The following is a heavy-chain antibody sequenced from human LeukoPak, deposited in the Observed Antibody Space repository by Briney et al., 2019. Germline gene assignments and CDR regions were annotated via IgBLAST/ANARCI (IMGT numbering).Heavy chain of an antibody. CDR1: GGTFSSYA. D-gene: IGHD1-26*01. J-gene: IGHJ4*02. V-gene: IGHV1-2*06. CDR2: INPNSGGT. CDR3: ARVLRSGSYPDY. Sequence: EASVKVSCKASGGTFSSYAISWVRQAPGQGLEWMGRINPNSGGTNYAQKFQGRVTMTRDTSISTAYMELSRLRSDDTAVYYCARVLRSGSYPDYWGQGTLVTVSS.